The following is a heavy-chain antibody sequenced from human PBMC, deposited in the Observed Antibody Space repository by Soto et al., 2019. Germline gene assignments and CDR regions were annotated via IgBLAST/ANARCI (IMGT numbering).Heavy chain of an antibody. CDR1: GFTFSSYG. V-gene: IGHV3-33*01. D-gene: IGHD2-15*01. Sequence: GGSLRLSCAASGFTFSSYGMHWVRQAPGKGLEWVAVIWYDGSNKYYADSVKGRFTISRDNSKNTLYLQMNSLRAEDTAVYYCARQIVVVVTATRYNWFDPWGQGTLVTVSS. CDR3: ARQIVVVVTATRYNWFDP. J-gene: IGHJ5*02. CDR2: IWYDGSNK.